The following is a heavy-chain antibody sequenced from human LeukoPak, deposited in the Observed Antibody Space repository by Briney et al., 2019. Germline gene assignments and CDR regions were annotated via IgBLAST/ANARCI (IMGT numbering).Heavy chain of an antibody. J-gene: IGHJ4*02. CDR3: AKVGSGYYGHLDF. CDR2: ISSSGGST. CDR1: GFTFSSYA. V-gene: IGHV3-23*01. D-gene: IGHD3-22*01. Sequence: GGSLRLSCAASGFTFSSYAMSWVRQAPGKGLEWVSGISSSGGSTYHADSVRGRFTISRDNSKNTQYLQMNSLRVEDTAVYYCAKVGSGYYGHLDFWGQGILVTVSS.